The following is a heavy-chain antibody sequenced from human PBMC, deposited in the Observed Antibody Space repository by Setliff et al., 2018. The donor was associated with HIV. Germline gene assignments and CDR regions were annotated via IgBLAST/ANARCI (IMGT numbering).Heavy chain of an antibody. D-gene: IGHD3-3*01. CDR3: ARGRVTLNGVAAGHHYMDV. CDR2: ISYSGST. CDR1: GASIISYY. Sequence: SETLSLTCTISGASIISYYWSWIRKPPGKGLEWIGYISYSGSTNYNPSLESRVAMSVDTSKNQFSLRLMSLTAADTAIYYCARGRVTLNGVAAGHHYMDVWGKGNTVTVSS. V-gene: IGHV4-59*01. J-gene: IGHJ6*03.